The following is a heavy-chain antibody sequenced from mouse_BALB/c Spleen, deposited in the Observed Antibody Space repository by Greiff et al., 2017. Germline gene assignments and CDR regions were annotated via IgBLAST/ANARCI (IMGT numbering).Heavy chain of an antibody. CDR2: ISTYYGDA. CDR3: ARYRDGYYFDY. J-gene: IGHJ2*01. D-gene: IGHD2-3*01. Sequence: VQLQQSGAELVRPGVSVKISCKGSGYTFTDYAMHWVKQSHAKSLEWIGVISTYYGDASYNQKFKGKATMTVYKSSSTAYMELARLTSEDSAIYYCARYRDGYYFDYWGQGTTLTVSS. CDR1: GYTFTDYA. V-gene: IGHV1S137*01.